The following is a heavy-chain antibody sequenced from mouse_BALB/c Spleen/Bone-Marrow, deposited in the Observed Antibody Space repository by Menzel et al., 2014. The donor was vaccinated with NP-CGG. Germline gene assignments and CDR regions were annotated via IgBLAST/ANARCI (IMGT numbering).Heavy chain of an antibody. D-gene: IGHD2-3*01. J-gene: IGHJ4*01. CDR2: ITSGGGYT. CDR1: GFTFXSYT. V-gene: IGHV5-6-4*01. Sequence: EVKLMESGGGLAKPGGSLKLSCAASGFTFXSYTMSWVRQTPEKRLEWVATITSGGGYTYYPDSVKGRFTISRDNAKSTLYLQMSSLKSEDTAMYYCTRDLYDGYSYYAMDYWGQGTSVTVSS. CDR3: TRDLYDGYSYYAMDY.